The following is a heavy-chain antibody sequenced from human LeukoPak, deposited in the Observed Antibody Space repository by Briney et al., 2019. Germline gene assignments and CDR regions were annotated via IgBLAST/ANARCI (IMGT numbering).Heavy chain of an antibody. Sequence: GGSLRLSCAASGFTFSDYSMNWVRQAPGKGLEWVGFIRSKAYGGTTEYAASVKGRFTISRDDSKSIAYLQMNSLKTEDTAVYYCTRTFVWFGEFRPDYWGQGTLVTVSS. V-gene: IGHV3-49*04. CDR1: GFTFSDYS. D-gene: IGHD3-10*01. CDR2: IRSKAYGGTT. CDR3: TRTFVWFGEFRPDY. J-gene: IGHJ4*02.